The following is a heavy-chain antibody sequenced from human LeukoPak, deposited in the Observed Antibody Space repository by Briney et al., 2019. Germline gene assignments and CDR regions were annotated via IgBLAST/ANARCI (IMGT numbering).Heavy chain of an antibody. CDR1: GGSISSGDYY. V-gene: IGHV4-30-4*01. D-gene: IGHD2-15*01. CDR3: ARDIVVVVAAYAFDI. CDR2: INHSGST. Sequence: SQTLSLTCTVSGGSISSGDYYWSWIRQPPGKGLEWIGEINHSGSTNYNPSLESRVTISVDTSKNHFSLKLSSVTAADTAVYYCARDIVVVVAAYAFDIWGQGTMVTVSS. J-gene: IGHJ3*02.